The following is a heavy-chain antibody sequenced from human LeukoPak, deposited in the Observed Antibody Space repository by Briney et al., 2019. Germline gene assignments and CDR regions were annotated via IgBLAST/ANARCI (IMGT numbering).Heavy chain of an antibody. CDR3: ARTQSQSGSYRYYFAY. Sequence: SETLSLTCTVSGGSVGSGGYYWSWIRQPPGGGLEWIGDIYYIRNTNYNPSLKSRVTMSLYPSKNQFSLKLNSVTAADTAVYYCARTQSQSGSYRYYFAYWGQGTLVTVSS. CDR2: IYYIRNT. D-gene: IGHD1-26*01. V-gene: IGHV4-61*08. CDR1: GGSVGSGGYY. J-gene: IGHJ4*02.